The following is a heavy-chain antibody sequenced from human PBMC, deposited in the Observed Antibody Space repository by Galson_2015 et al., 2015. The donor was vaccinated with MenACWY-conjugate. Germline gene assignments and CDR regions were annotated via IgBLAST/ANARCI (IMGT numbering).Heavy chain of an antibody. Sequence: SLRLSCAASGFTFTSYAMGWVRQTPGKGLEWVSTITSGGSTFYAGSVRGRFTISRDNSKNTLYLQMNSLRAEDTAIYYCAKDLGSSGWYFDYWGQGTLVTVSS. J-gene: IGHJ4*02. CDR1: GFTFTSYA. CDR2: ITSGGST. V-gene: IGHV3-23*01. CDR3: AKDLGSSGWYFDY. D-gene: IGHD6-19*01.